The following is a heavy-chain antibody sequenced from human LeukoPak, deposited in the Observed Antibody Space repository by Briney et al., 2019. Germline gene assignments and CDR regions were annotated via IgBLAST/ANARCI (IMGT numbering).Heavy chain of an antibody. CDR1: GFTFSSYS. Sequence: PGGSLRLSCAASGFTFSSYSMNWVRQAPGKGLEWVSSISSSSSYIYYADSVKGRFTISRDNAKNSLYLQMNSLRAEDTAVYYCASRRGYSYGYGYWGQGTLVTVSS. D-gene: IGHD5-18*01. V-gene: IGHV3-21*01. CDR2: ISSSSSYI. J-gene: IGHJ4*02. CDR3: ASRRGYSYGYGY.